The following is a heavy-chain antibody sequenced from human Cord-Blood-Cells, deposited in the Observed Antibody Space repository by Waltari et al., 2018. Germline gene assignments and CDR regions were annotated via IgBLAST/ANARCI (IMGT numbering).Heavy chain of an antibody. D-gene: IGHD2-15*01. V-gene: IGHV4-39*01. CDR3: ARPQGICSGGSCYSDAFDI. CDR2: IYYSGST. J-gene: IGHJ3*02. Sequence: QLQLQESGPGLVKPSETLSLTCTVSGGSISSSSYYWGCIRQPPGKGLEWIGSIYYSGSTYYNPSLKSRVTISVDTSKNQFSLKLSSVTAADTAVYYCARPQGICSGGSCYSDAFDIWGQGTMVTVSS. CDR1: GGSISSSSYY.